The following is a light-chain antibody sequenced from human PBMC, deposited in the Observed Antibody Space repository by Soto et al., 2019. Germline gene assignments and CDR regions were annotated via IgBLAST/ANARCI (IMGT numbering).Light chain of an antibody. J-gene: IGLJ3*02. CDR2: ENN. CDR1: SSNIGNNY. Sequence: QSVLTQPPSVSAAPGQKDTISCSGSSSNIGNNYVSWYQQLPGTAPKLLIYENNKRPSGIPDRFSGSKSGTSATLGITGLQTGDEADYYCGTWDSSLSPFWVFGGGTKLTVL. V-gene: IGLV1-51*02. CDR3: GTWDSSLSPFWV.